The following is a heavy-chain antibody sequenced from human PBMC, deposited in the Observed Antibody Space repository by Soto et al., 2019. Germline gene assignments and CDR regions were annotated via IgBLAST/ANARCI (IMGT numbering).Heavy chain of an antibody. D-gene: IGHD4-4*01. CDR2: INPSSGGT. Sequence: ASVKVSCKASGYPFTGPYIYWVRQAPGQGLEWMGWINPSSGGTEFAEKFQGRVTVTRDTSIRTVFLELNSLTSDDTGVYFCARDFRTYSHGVDVWDQGTAVPVSS. CDR1: GYPFTGPY. J-gene: IGHJ6*02. V-gene: IGHV1-2*02. CDR3: ARDFRTYSHGVDV.